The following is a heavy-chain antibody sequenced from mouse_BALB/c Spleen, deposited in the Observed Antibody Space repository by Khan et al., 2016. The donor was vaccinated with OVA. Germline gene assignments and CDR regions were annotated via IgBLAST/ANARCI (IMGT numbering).Heavy chain of an antibody. J-gene: IGHJ4*01. CDR3: ARPYDYATNYATMDD. D-gene: IGHD1-1*01. CDR2: IYPGNGNT. Sequence: QVQLQQSGAELVRPGTSVKMSCKAAGYTFTNYWIGWVKQRPGHGLEWIGDIYPGNGNTNYNEKFKGKATLSADTSSSTAYMQLSSLTSEDSAIYYGARPYDYATNYATMDDWGQGTSVTVSS. CDR1: GYTFTNYW. V-gene: IGHV1-63*02.